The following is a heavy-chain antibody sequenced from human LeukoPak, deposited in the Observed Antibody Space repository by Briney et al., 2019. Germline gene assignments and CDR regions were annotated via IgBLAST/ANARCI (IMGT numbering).Heavy chain of an antibody. V-gene: IGHV1-2*02. J-gene: IGHJ4*02. D-gene: IGHD6-13*01. CDR1: GYTFTGYY. CDR2: INPNSGGT. Sequence: GASVKVSCKASGYTFTGYYMHWVRQAPGQGLEWMGWINPNSGGTNYAQKFQGRVTMTRDTSISTAYMELSRLRSDDTAVYYCARYGYYSSSWYMNYWGQGTLVTVSS. CDR3: ARYGYYSSSWYMNY.